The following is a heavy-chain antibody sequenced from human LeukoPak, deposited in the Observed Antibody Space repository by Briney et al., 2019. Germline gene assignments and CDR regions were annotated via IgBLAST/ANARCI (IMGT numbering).Heavy chain of an antibody. J-gene: IGHJ3*02. CDR2: IHFSET. CDR3: ASPSKLVISRGGFDI. Sequence: PSETLSLTCTVSGASFSDTTYYWAWIRQPPGKGLEWIGSIHFSETKYNPSLKSRITISGDTSKNQFSLKLSSVTAADTAVYYCASPSKLVISRGGFDIWGQGTMVTVSA. V-gene: IGHV4-39*01. D-gene: IGHD3-22*01. CDR1: GASFSDTTYY.